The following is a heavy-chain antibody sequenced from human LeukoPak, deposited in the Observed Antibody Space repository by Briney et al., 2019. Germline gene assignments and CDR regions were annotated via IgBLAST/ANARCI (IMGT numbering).Heavy chain of an antibody. J-gene: IGHJ4*02. D-gene: IGHD4-17*01. V-gene: IGHV4-4*02. CDR3: AKATVTAREIDY. Sequence: PSGTLSLTCAVSGGSISSSNWWSWVRQPPGKGLEWIGEIYHSGSTNYNPSLKSRVTVSVDKSKNQFSLKLSSVTAADTAVYYCAKATVTAREIDYWGQGTLVTVSS. CDR1: GGSISSSNW. CDR2: IYHSGST.